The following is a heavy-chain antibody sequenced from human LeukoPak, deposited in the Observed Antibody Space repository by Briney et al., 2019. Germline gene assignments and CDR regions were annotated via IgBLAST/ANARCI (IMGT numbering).Heavy chain of an antibody. Sequence: GASVKVSCKASGYTFIAYYIHWVRQAPAQGLEWMGWVNPNTGGANYAREFKGRVTLTRDTSSTTAYMELSRLRPDDTAMYYCARGPYCSGGSCYSDYWGQGTLVTVSS. J-gene: IGHJ4*02. CDR2: VNPNTGGA. D-gene: IGHD2-15*01. CDR1: GYTFIAYY. V-gene: IGHV1-2*02. CDR3: ARGPYCSGGSCYSDY.